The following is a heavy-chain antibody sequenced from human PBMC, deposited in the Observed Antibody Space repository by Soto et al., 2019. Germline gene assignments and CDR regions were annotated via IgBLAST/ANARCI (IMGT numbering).Heavy chain of an antibody. V-gene: IGHV3-15*01. D-gene: IGHD2-15*01. J-gene: IGHJ3*02. CDR2: IKSKTDGGTT. CDR3: TTEGPWVVAATGGNDAFDI. CDR1: GFTFSNAW. Sequence: GGSLRLSCAASGFTFSNAWMSWVRQAPGKGLEWVGRIKSKTDGGTTDYAAPVKGRFTISRDDSKNTLYLQMNSLKTEDTAVYYCTTEGPWVVAATGGNDAFDIWGQGTMVTVSS.